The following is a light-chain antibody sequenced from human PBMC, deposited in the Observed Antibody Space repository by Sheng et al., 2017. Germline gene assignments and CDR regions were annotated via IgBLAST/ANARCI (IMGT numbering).Light chain of an antibody. CDR1: QTVRGN. J-gene: IGKJ1*01. Sequence: ETVMTQSPATLSVSPGERATLSCRASQTVRGNLAWYQQKPGQTPRLLIYDTSNRATGVPARFSGSGSGTDFTLTISRLEPEDFAVYYCQQRSDWPLTFGQGTKVEIK. CDR2: DTS. CDR3: QQRSDWPLT. V-gene: IGKV3-11*01.